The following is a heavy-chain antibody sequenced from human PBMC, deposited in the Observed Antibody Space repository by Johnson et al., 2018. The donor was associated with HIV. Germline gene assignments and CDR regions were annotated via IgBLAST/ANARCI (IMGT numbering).Heavy chain of an antibody. CDR3: ARVGYYVDAFDI. D-gene: IGHD3-22*01. CDR2: ISYDGSNK. CDR1: GFTFSTYA. J-gene: IGHJ3*02. V-gene: IGHV3-30-3*01. Sequence: QVQLVESGGGVVQPGRSLRLSCVASGFTFSTYAMHWVRQAPGKGLEWVTIISYDGSNKFYADSVKGRFTISSDNSKNTLYLQMNSLRVEDTAVYYCARVGYYVDAFDIWGQGTVVTVSS.